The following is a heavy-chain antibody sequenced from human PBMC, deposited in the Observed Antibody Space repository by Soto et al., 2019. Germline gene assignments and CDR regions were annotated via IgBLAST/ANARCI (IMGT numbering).Heavy chain of an antibody. CDR3: ARDRGSYGMDV. V-gene: IGHV4-31*03. CDR1: GDSISVGYY. CDR2: VSPSGTT. J-gene: IGHJ6*02. Sequence: QVQLQESGPGLVKPSQTLSLTCTVSGDSISVGYYWSWIRQHPGKGLEWTGYVSPSGTTYYNPSLKSRVSISTDTSRNQFSREVSSVTAADTAVYYCARDRGSYGMDVWGQGTTVTVSS.